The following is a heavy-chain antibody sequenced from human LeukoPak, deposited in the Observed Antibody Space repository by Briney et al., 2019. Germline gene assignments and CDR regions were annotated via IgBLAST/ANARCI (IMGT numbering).Heavy chain of an antibody. CDR3: ARVAVTVTPIVVVIYLVDY. J-gene: IGHJ4*02. Sequence: GGSLRLSCAASGFTFSSYSMNWVRQAPGKGLEWVSYISSSSSTIYYADSVKGRFTISRDNAKSSLYLQMNSLRAEDTAVYYCARVAVTVTPIVVVIYLVDYWGQGTLVTVSS. CDR2: ISSSSSTI. V-gene: IGHV3-48*01. CDR1: GFTFSSYS. D-gene: IGHD3-22*01.